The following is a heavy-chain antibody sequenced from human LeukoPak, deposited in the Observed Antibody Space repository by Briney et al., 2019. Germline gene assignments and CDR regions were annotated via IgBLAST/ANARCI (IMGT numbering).Heavy chain of an antibody. J-gene: IGHJ4*02. Sequence: GGSLRLSCAASGFTFSNAWMTWVRQAPGKGLEWVGRIKSKTDGGTTDYAAPVKGRFTISRDDSKNTLFLQMNSLKTEDTAVYYCTTLTYYYDSSGFNYFRYWGQGTLVTVSS. CDR1: GFTFSNAW. CDR2: IKSKTDGGTT. CDR3: TTLTYYYDSSGFNYFRY. V-gene: IGHV3-15*01. D-gene: IGHD3-22*01.